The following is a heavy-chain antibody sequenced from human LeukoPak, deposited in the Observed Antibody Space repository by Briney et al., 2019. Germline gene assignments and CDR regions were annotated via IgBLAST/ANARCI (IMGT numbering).Heavy chain of an antibody. CDR1: GGSINSGDYY. V-gene: IGHV4-30-4*01. Sequence: SETLSLTCTVSGGSINSGDYYWSCIRQPTGKGLEWIGYIYYSGNTDYNPSLKSRVTISVDRSKNQFSLNLSSVTAADTAVYYCARGYYESSGYYILLWARETVLTVSS. D-gene: IGHD3-22*01. CDR2: IYYSGNT. J-gene: IGHJ4*02. CDR3: ARGYYESSGYYILL.